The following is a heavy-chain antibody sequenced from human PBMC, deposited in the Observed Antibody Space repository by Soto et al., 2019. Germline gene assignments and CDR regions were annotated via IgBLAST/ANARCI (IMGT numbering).Heavy chain of an antibody. J-gene: IGHJ4*02. V-gene: IGHV3-30-3*01. D-gene: IGHD2-21*02. CDR2: ISYDGNTE. CDR3: AGGGGFCGGDCYKGGIDY. CDR1: GFTFSPYT. Sequence: QVQLVESGGDVVQPGRSLRLSCAASGFTFSPYTMHWVRQTPGKGLEWVAVISYDGNTEYNPASVKGRFTISRDNPKNTVYLQKKSVRAGDTTIYYGAGGGGFCGGDCYKGGIDYWGQGTMVTDAS.